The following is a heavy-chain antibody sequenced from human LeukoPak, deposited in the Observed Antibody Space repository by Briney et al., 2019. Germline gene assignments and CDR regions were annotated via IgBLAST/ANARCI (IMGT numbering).Heavy chain of an antibody. CDR2: IIPIFGTA. CDR3: AREGPELAYCGGDCYIPDY. D-gene: IGHD2-21*02. V-gene: IGHV1-69*05. CDR1: GGTFSSYA. Sequence: ASVKVSCKASGGTFSSYAISWVRQAPGQGLEWIGRIIPIFGTANYAQKFQGRVTITTDESTSTAYMELSSLRSEDTAVYYCAREGPELAYCGGDCYIPDYWGQGTLVTVSS. J-gene: IGHJ4*02.